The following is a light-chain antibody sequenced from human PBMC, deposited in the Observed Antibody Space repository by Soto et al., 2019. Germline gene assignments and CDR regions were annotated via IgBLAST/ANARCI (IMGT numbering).Light chain of an antibody. CDR3: QQCRNWPLT. J-gene: IGKJ4*01. CDR2: DAS. CDR1: QNVYNN. V-gene: IGKV3-15*01. Sequence: EIVLTQSPATLSVSPGEVATLSCNASQNVYNNLAWYQQRPGQPPRLLIYDASTRATGISARFSGSGYGTEFTLTISSLQSEDFAVYFCQQCRNWPLTFGGGTKVEIK.